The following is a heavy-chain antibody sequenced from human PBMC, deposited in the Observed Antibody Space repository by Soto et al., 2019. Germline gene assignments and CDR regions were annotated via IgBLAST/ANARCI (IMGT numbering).Heavy chain of an antibody. CDR1: GFTFTRYS. V-gene: IGHV3-21*06. CDR3: ARESEDLTSNFDD. J-gene: IGHJ4*02. Sequence: SGGSLRLSXAASGFTFTRYSMNWVRQAPGKGLEWVSSISSTTNYIYYGDSMKGRFTISRDNAKNSLYLEMNSLRAEDTAVYYCARESEDLTSNFDDWGQGTLVTVS. CDR2: ISSTTNYI.